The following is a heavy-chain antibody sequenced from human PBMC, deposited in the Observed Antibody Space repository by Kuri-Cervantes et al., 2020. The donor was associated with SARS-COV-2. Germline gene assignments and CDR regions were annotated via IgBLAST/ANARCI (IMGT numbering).Heavy chain of an antibody. CDR2: ISVYSGRS. Sequence: ASVKVSCKTSGYTFTHYGINWVRQAPGQGLEWMGWISVYSGRSNVAQRFHGRVTLTTDTSANTAYMELGSLGLDDTAVYYCARDADDSSLNYWGPGSLVTVSS. CDR1: GYTFTHYG. J-gene: IGHJ4*02. CDR3: ARDADDSSLNY. D-gene: IGHD6-13*01. V-gene: IGHV1-18*04.